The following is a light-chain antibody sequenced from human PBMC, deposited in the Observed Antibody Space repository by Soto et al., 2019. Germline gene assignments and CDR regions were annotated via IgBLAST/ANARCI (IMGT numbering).Light chain of an antibody. CDR1: SSDVGGYNY. CDR3: SSYTTSSTVV. CDR2: DVS. Sequence: QSVLTQPASVSGSPGQSITISCTGTSSDVGGYNYVSWYQQHPGKAPKLMTYDVSNRPSGVSNRFSGSKSGNTASLTISGLQAEDEAEYYCSSYTTSSTVVFGGGTKVTVL. J-gene: IGLJ2*01. V-gene: IGLV2-14*01.